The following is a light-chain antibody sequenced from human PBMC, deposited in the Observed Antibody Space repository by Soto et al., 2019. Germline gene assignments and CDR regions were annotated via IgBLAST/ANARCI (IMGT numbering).Light chain of an antibody. CDR2: KSN. V-gene: IGLV1-44*01. CDR3: SAWDDSLNGRV. CDR1: SSNIGSNT. Sequence: QSVLTQPPSASATPGQRVTMSCSGSSSNIGSNTVNWYQQLPGTAPKLLIYKSNQRPSGVPDRFSGSKSGTSASLAISGLQSEDEANYYCSAWDDSLNGRVFGGGTKLTVL. J-gene: IGLJ3*02.